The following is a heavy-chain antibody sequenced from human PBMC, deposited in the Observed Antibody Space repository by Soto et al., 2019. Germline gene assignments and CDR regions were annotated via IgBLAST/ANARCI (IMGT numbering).Heavy chain of an antibody. D-gene: IGHD1-26*01. CDR2: IGTSGSYI. CDR3: ARGSAFIGLAY. V-gene: IGHV3-21*01. J-gene: IGHJ4*02. Sequence: GGSLRLSCAVSGYIFSRYSMNWVRQAPGKGLEWVSSIGTSGSYIYDTDSVKGRFTISRDNTKDSLYLQMNSLRAEDTAIYYCARGSAFIGLAYWGQGALVTVSS. CDR1: GYIFSRYS.